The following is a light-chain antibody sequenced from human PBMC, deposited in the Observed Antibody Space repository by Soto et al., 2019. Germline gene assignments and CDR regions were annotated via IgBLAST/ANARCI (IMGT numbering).Light chain of an antibody. J-gene: IGLJ2*01. CDR1: SSDVGGYNY. CDR3: SSYTSSSTLDVV. CDR2: DVS. V-gene: IGLV2-14*01. Sequence: QSALTQPASVSGSPGQSITISCTGTSSDVGGYNYVSWYQQHPGKAPKLMIYDVSNRPSGVSNRFSGSKSGNTASLTISGLQAEDEADYYCSSYTSSSTLDVVFGGGTKLPLL.